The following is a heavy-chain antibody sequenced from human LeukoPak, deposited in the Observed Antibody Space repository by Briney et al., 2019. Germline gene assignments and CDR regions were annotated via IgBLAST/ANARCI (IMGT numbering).Heavy chain of an antibody. Sequence: GGSLRLSCEGSGFSFSSYWMTWVRQSPGKGPEWVANIKQDESERYTVDSVKGRFTISRDNAKNSVYLHMNSLRAEDTAVYYCARELREHGAFDIWGQGTMVTVSS. D-gene: IGHD1-26*01. CDR2: IKQDESER. CDR3: ARELREHGAFDI. V-gene: IGHV3-7*03. CDR1: GFSFSSYW. J-gene: IGHJ3*02.